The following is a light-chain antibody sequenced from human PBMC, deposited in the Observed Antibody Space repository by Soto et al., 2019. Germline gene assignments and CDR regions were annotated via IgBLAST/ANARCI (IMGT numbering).Light chain of an antibody. V-gene: IGLV4-69*01. Sequence: QPVLTQSPSASASLGASVKLTCTLSSGHSSYAIAWHQQQPEKGPRYLMKLNSDGRHIKGDGIPDRFSGSSSGAERYLTISSLQSEDEADYYCQTWGTGIRVFGGGTKLTVL. CDR1: SGHSSYA. J-gene: IGLJ3*02. CDR3: QTWGTGIRV. CDR2: LNSDGRH.